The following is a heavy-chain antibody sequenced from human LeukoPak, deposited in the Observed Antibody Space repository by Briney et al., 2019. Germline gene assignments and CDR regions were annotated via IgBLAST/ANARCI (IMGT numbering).Heavy chain of an antibody. CDR1: GASISRYY. V-gene: IGHV4-59*01. J-gene: IGHJ4*02. Sequence: SETLSLTCSVSGASISRYYWSWIRQPPGKGLEWIGNIYHSGSTNYNPSLKSRVTISVDTSENQFSLKLSSVTAADTAVYYCARFSVEGFDYWGQGTLVTVSS. D-gene: IGHD6-19*01. CDR3: ARFSVEGFDY. CDR2: IYHSGST.